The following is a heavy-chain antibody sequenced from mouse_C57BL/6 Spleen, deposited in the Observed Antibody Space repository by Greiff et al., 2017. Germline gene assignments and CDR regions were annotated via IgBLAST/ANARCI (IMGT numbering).Heavy chain of an antibody. CDR2: ISDGGSYT. V-gene: IGHV5-4*01. J-gene: IGHJ2*01. D-gene: IGHD2-3*01. CDR1: GFTFSSYA. CDR3: ARDDDGYGYLDY. Sequence: EVKLVESGGGLVKPGGSLKLSCAASGFTFSSYAMSWVRQTPEKRLEWVATISDGGSYTYYPDNVKGRFTISRDNAKNNLYLQMSHLKSEDTAMYYCARDDDGYGYLDYWGQGTTLTVSS.